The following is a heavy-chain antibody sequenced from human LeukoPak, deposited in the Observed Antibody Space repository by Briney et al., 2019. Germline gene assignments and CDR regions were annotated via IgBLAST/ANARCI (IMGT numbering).Heavy chain of an antibody. CDR1: GYTFTSYD. CDR3: ARGKWGRKSPSYYYYMDV. CDR2: MNPNSGNT. J-gene: IGHJ6*03. D-gene: IGHD7-27*01. V-gene: IGHV1-8*03. Sequence: ASVKVTCKASGYTFTSYDINWVRQATGQGLEWMGWMNPNSGNTGYAQKFQGRATITRNTSISTAYMELSSLRSEDTAVYYCARGKWGRKSPSYYYYMDVWGKGTTVTVSS.